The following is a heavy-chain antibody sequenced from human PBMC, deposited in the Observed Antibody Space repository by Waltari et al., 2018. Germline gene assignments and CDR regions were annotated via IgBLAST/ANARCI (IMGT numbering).Heavy chain of an antibody. J-gene: IGHJ6*02. CDR1: GYTFTSYY. D-gene: IGHD3-16*01. V-gene: IGHV1-46*01. CDR2: INPSGGST. Sequence: QVQLVQSGAEVKKPGASVKVSCKASGYTFTSYYMHWVRQAPGQGLEWMGIINPSGGSTSYAQKFQGRVTMTRDTSTSTVYMELSSLRAEDTAVYYCAKDAAPWVPYYYYGMDVWGQGTTVTVSS. CDR3: AKDAAPWVPYYYYGMDV.